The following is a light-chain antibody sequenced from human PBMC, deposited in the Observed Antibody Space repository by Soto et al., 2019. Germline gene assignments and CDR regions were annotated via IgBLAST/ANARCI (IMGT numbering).Light chain of an antibody. J-gene: IGLJ2*01. V-gene: IGLV2-23*02. CDR3: CSYAGTNTLGV. CDR2: EVS. CDR1: SSDVGTYNL. Sequence: QSALTQPASVSGSPGQSITISCTGTSSDVGTYNLVSWYQQHPGKAPKLMIYEVSERPSGVSNRFSGSKSGSTASLTTSGLQAEDEADYYCCSYAGTNTLGVFGGGTKVTVL.